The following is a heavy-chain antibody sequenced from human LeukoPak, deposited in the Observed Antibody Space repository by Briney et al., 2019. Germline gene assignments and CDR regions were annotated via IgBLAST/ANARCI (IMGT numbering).Heavy chain of an antibody. V-gene: IGHV3-23*01. D-gene: IGHD3-3*01. J-gene: IGHJ3*02. Sequence: PGGSLRLSCAASGFTFSSYAMSWVRQAPGKGLEWVSAISGSRGSTYYADSVKGRFTISRDNSKNTLYLQMNSLRTEDTAIYYCAAVGEWLSNAFNTWGQGTMVTASA. CDR3: AAVGEWLSNAFNT. CDR2: ISGSRGST. CDR1: GFTFSSYA.